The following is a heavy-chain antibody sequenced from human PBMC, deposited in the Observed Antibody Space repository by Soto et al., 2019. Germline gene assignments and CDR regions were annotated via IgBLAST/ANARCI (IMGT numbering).Heavy chain of an antibody. Sequence: SVKVSCKASGYTFTSYTISWVRQAPGQGLEWMGRIIPILGIANYAQKFQGRVTITADKSTSTAYMELSSLRSEDTAVYYCARAVVAAIFHYYYGMDVWGQGTTVTVSS. CDR3: ARAVVAAIFHYYYGMDV. D-gene: IGHD2-15*01. V-gene: IGHV1-69*02. J-gene: IGHJ6*02. CDR1: GYTFTSYT. CDR2: IIPILGIA.